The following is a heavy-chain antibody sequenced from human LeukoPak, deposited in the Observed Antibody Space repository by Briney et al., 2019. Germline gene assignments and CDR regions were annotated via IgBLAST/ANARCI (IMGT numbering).Heavy chain of an antibody. Sequence: GGSLRLSCAASGFPFSDYDMLWVRQATGKGLEWVSAIGTAGDTYYTGSVKGRFTISRENAKNPLYLQMNSLRAGDTAVYYCARVAKERVGGVYYFDYWGQGTLVTVSS. V-gene: IGHV3-13*01. CDR1: GFPFSDYD. CDR3: ARVAKERVGGVYYFDY. CDR2: IGTAGDT. D-gene: IGHD1-1*01. J-gene: IGHJ4*02.